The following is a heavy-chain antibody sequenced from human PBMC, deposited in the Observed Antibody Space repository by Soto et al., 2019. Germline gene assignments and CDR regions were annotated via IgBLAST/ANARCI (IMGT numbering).Heavy chain of an antibody. Sequence: SVKVSCKASGGTFSSYAISWVRQAPGQGLEWMGGIIPIFGTANYAQEFQGRVTITADESTSTAYMELSSLRSEDTAVYYCARGYPGITGTEGDYWGQGTLVTVSS. J-gene: IGHJ4*02. V-gene: IGHV1-69*13. CDR2: IIPIFGTA. CDR1: GGTFSSYA. D-gene: IGHD1-7*01. CDR3: ARGYPGITGTEGDY.